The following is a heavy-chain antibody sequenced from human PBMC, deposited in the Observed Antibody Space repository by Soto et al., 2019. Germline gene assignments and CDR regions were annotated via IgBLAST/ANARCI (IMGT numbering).Heavy chain of an antibody. Sequence: GGSLRLSCAASGFTFSDYYMNWIRQAPGKGLEWVSYINRNGRTTYYADSVKGRFNISRDNAKNTVNLEMSSFRPDDTAEYHCTSKGTYSGFGFWGQGTRVTVSS. V-gene: IGHV3-11*04. D-gene: IGHD1-26*01. CDR1: GFTFSDYY. J-gene: IGHJ4*02. CDR2: INRNGRTT. CDR3: TSKGTYSGFGF.